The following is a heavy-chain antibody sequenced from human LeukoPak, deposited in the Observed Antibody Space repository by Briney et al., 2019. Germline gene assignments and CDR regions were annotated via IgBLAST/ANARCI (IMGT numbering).Heavy chain of an antibody. Sequence: GSLRLSCAASGFTVSSNYMSWVRQAPGKGLEWVSVIYSGGSTYYADSVKGRFTISRDNSKNTLYLQMNSLRAEDTAVYYCASREYYYGSGSKTDDYWGQGTLVTVSS. CDR2: IYSGGST. CDR1: GFTVSSNY. J-gene: IGHJ4*02. V-gene: IGHV3-53*01. CDR3: ASREYYYGSGSKTDDY. D-gene: IGHD3-10*01.